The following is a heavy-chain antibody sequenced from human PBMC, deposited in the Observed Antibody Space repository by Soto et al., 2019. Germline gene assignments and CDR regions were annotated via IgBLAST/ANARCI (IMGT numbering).Heavy chain of an antibody. CDR3: ARDPVVGAYSGMDV. Sequence: GGSLRLSCAASGFSISSYWINWVRQAPGKGLEWVANIKEDGIEKYFVDSVKGRFTISRDSAKNSLYLQMNNLRVEDTAVYFCARDPVVGAYSGMDVWGQVTTVTVCS. V-gene: IGHV3-7*01. CDR2: IKEDGIEK. CDR1: GFSISSYW. J-gene: IGHJ6*02. D-gene: IGHD2-15*01.